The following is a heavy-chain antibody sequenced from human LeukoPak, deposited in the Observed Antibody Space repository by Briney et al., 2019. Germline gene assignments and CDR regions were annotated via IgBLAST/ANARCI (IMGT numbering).Heavy chain of an antibody. Sequence: GGSLRLPCAASGFSFSDSTMNWVRQAPGKGLEWFASISSSRDYIYYGDSLKGRFSISRDNAKNSLSLQMNGLRAEDTAVYYCAREAKRYCNTINYRRGMDYYYYMDVWGKGTTVTVSS. D-gene: IGHD2/OR15-2a*01. CDR2: ISSSRDYI. J-gene: IGHJ6*03. V-gene: IGHV3-21*01. CDR3: AREAKRYCNTINYRRGMDYYYYMDV. CDR1: GFSFSDST.